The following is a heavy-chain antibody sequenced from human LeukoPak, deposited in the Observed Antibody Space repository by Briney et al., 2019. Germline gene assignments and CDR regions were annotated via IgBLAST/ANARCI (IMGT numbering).Heavy chain of an antibody. CDR2: IRYDGSNK. CDR1: GFTFSSYG. CDR3: AKGVTMVRGGPIGY. Sequence: GGSLRLSCAASGFTFSSYGMHWVRQAPGKGLEWVAFIRYDGSNKYYADSVKGRFTISRDNSKNTLYLQMNSLRAEDTAVYYCAKGVTMVRGGPIGYWGQGTLVTVSS. V-gene: IGHV3-30*02. D-gene: IGHD3-10*01. J-gene: IGHJ4*02.